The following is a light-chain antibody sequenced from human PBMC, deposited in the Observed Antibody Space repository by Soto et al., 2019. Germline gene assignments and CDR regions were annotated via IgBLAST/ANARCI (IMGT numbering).Light chain of an antibody. V-gene: IGKV3-20*01. CDR3: HQYGYSLWT. Sequence: ESVFTQSPGTLSLSPGERATLSCWASQSVTSTYLAWYQQKPGQAPRLLIYGASSRATGIPDRFSGSGSGTDFTLTISRLEPEDFALYYCHQYGYSLWTFGQGTKVDIK. CDR2: GAS. CDR1: QSVTSTY. J-gene: IGKJ1*01.